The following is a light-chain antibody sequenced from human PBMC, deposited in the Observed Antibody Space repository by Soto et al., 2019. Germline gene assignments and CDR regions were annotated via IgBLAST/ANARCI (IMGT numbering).Light chain of an antibody. CDR3: QSYDSSLTAPVV. V-gene: IGLV1-40*01. CDR2: GNS. Sequence: QAVVTQPPSVSGAPGQRVTISCSGSSSNIGPGFDVHWYQQLPGTAPKLLIYGNSNRPSGVPDRFSGSKSGTSASLAITGLQAEDEADYYCQSYDSSLTAPVVFGGGTKVTVL. J-gene: IGLJ2*01. CDR1: SSNIGPGFD.